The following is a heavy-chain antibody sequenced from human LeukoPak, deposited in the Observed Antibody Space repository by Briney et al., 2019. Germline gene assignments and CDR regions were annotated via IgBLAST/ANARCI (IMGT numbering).Heavy chain of an antibody. CDR3: TRDRIQLLSGDY. J-gene: IGHJ4*02. D-gene: IGHD5-18*01. V-gene: IGHV1-18*01. Sequence: ASVKVSCKASGYTFTSYGISWVRQAPGQGLEWMGWISAYNGKTNYAQKLQGRVTMTTDTSTSTAYMELRSLRSDDTAVYYCTRDRIQLLSGDYWGQGTLVTVS. CDR1: GYTFTSYG. CDR2: ISAYNGKT.